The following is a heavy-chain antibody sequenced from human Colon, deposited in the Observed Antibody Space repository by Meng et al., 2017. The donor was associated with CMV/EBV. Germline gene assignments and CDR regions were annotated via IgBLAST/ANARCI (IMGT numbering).Heavy chain of an antibody. D-gene: IGHD1-26*01. Sequence: SVKVSCKSSGGTFSRHAFSWVRQAPRQGLEWMGGIIPMFGTTNYAQKFQGRVRVTTDESTSTAYMELSSLRSDDTAVYYCARGVGATVGPHYYYYGVDVWGQGTTVTVSS. CDR3: ARGVGATVGPHYYYYGVDV. V-gene: IGHV1-69*05. CDR1: GGTFSRHA. J-gene: IGHJ6*02. CDR2: IIPMFGTT.